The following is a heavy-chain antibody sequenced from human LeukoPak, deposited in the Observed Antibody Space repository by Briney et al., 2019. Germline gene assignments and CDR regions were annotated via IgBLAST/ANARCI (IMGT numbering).Heavy chain of an antibody. Sequence: GGSLRLSCAASGFTFSSYAMSWVRQAPGKGLEWVSAISGSGGSTYYADSVKGRFTISGDNSKNTLYLQMNSLRAEDMAVYYCAKEPRDIVVVPAARGAFDYWGQGTLVTVSS. D-gene: IGHD2-2*01. CDR3: AKEPRDIVVVPAARGAFDY. CDR1: GFTFSSYA. CDR2: ISGSGGST. J-gene: IGHJ4*02. V-gene: IGHV3-23*01.